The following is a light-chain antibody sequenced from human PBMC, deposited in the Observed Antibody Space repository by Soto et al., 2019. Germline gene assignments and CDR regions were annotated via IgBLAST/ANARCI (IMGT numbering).Light chain of an antibody. J-gene: IGKJ1*01. CDR3: QHYKNWPPWT. CDR1: QSVSTN. V-gene: IGKV3-15*01. Sequence: IVMTQSPATLPVSPGERATLSCRASQSVSTNVAWYQQKPGQAPRLLIYGASTRATGVPARFSGSGSGTEFPLTIRGLQSEDFVVYYCQHYKNWPPWTFGQGTKVEIK. CDR2: GAS.